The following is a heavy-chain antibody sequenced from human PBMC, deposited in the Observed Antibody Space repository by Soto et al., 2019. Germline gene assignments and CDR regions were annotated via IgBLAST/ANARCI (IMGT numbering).Heavy chain of an antibody. Sequence: QVQLVQSGAEVKKPGSSVKVSCKASGGTFSSYTISWVRQAPGQGLEWMGRIIPILGIANYAQKFQGRVTITADKSTSTVYIELCSLRSEDTAVYYCAREEYYYGSGAFFDYWGQGTLVTVSS. CDR2: IIPILGIA. CDR1: GGTFSSYT. J-gene: IGHJ4*02. D-gene: IGHD3-10*01. V-gene: IGHV1-69*08. CDR3: AREEYYYGSGAFFDY.